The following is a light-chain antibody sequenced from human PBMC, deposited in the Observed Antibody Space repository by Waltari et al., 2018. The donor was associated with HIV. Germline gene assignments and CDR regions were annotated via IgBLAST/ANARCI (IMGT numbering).Light chain of an antibody. J-gene: IGLJ3*02. CDR2: KDS. CDR3: QSADSSGAYRV. V-gene: IGLV3-25*03. CDR1: ALPKEY. Sequence: SYELTQPPSVSVSPGQTARITCSGDALPKEYAYWYQQKPGQAPVLVIYKDSAGPSGIPQRFSGSSSATTVTLTISGCQAEDEADYYCQSADSSGAYRVFGGGTKLTVL.